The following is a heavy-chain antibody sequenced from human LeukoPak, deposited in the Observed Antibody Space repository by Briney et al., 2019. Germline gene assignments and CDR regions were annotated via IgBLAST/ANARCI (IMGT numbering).Heavy chain of an antibody. J-gene: IGHJ4*02. D-gene: IGHD2-2*01. CDR3: ARRDWYQPLQY. CDR2: INHSGST. CDR1: GGSFRGYY. Sequence: SETLSLTCAVYGGSFRGYYWSWIRQPPGKGLEWIGEINHSGSTNYNPSLKSRVTISVDTSKNQFSLKLSSVTAADTAVYYCARRDWYQPLQYWGQGTLVTVSS. V-gene: IGHV4-34*01.